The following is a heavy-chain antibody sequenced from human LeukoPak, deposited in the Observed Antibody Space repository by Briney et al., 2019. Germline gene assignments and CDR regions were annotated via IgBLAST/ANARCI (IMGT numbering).Heavy chain of an antibody. V-gene: IGHV3-30*18. J-gene: IGHJ4*02. CDR1: GVTFSSYG. CDR2: ISYDGSNK. CDR3: AKAWSADYDIFTGYYYPAD. D-gene: IGHD3-9*01. Sequence: PGGSLRLSCAASGVTFSSYGMHWVRQAPGKGLEWVAVISYDGSNKYYAESVKGRFTISRDNSKNTLYLQMNSLRAEDTAVYYCAKAWSADYDIFTGYYYPADWAQGTLVTVSS.